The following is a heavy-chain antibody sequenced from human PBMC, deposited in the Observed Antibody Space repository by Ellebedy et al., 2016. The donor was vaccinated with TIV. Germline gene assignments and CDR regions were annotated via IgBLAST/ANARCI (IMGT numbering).Heavy chain of an antibody. CDR2: ISYDGNHK. D-gene: IGHD3-22*01. CDR1: GFTITNYG. V-gene: IGHV3-30*03. CDR3: ARASSGSSYWGYDY. J-gene: IGHJ4*02. Sequence: GESLKISCAVSGFTITNYGMHWVRQAPGKGLEWVAVISYDGNHKYYADSVKGRLTTSRDDSKNTLYLQMNNLRLEDTAVYFCARASSGSSYWGYDYWGQGTLVTVSS.